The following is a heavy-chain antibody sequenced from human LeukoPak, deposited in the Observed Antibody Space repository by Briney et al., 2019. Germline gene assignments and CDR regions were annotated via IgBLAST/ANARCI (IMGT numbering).Heavy chain of an antibody. D-gene: IGHD3-10*01. J-gene: IGHJ4*02. CDR1: GGSVSNGNYY. CDR2: IYYSGSA. V-gene: IGHV4-61*01. Sequence: SETLSLTCTVSGGSVSNGNYYWSWLRQPPGKALEWIGYIYYSGSADYNPSLEGRVTISVDTSKNQFSVKLSSVTAADTAVYYCARSQNYYGSGDYWSQGTLVTVSS. CDR3: ARSQNYYGSGDY.